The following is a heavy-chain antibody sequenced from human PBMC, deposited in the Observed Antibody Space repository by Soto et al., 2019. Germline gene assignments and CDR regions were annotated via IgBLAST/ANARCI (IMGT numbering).Heavy chain of an antibody. J-gene: IGHJ4*02. CDR2: ITAGNGNT. D-gene: IGHD2-15*01. V-gene: IGHV1-3*01. CDR3: ASCPADTGFCHYLDY. CDR1: GYSFTNYG. Sequence: QVPLVQSGAEVREPGASVKVSCKASGYSFTNYGIYWVRQAPGQRLEWMGWITAGNGNTEYSERFQGRVTFTRDTSASTAYMGLSNLRSEDTAVYFCASCPADTGFCHYLDYWGQGTLVTVSS.